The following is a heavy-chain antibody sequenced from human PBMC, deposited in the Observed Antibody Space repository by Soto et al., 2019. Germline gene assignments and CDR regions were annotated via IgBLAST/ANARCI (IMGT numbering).Heavy chain of an antibody. CDR1: GFTFSSYS. V-gene: IGHV3-21*01. CDR2: ISNSSSYI. D-gene: IGHD6-13*01. J-gene: IGHJ5*02. CDR3: ARDRGIAAESGWFDP. Sequence: EVQLVESGGGLVKPGGSLRLSCAASGFTFSSYSMNWVRQAPGKGLEWVSSISNSSSYIYYADSVKGRFTISRDNAKNSLYLQMNSLRAEDTAVYYCARDRGIAAESGWFDPWGQGTLVTVSS.